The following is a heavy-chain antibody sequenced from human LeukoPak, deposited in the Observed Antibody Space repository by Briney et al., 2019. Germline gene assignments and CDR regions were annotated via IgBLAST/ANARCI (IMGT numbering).Heavy chain of an antibody. J-gene: IGHJ6*03. CDR1: GFTFNDYA. CDR3: ARVARGDYYYYYMDV. Sequence: PGGSLRLSCAASGFTFNDYAMHWVRQAPGKGLEWVSGISWNSGNIGYADSVKGRFTISRDNAKNTLYLQMNSLRAEDTALYYCARVARGDYYYYYMDVWGKGTTVTVSS. D-gene: IGHD3-10*01. CDR2: ISWNSGNI. V-gene: IGHV3-9*01.